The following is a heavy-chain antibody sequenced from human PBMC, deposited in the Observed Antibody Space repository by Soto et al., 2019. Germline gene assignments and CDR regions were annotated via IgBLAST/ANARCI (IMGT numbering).Heavy chain of an antibody. CDR2: INPSGDAK. D-gene: IGHD3-10*01. CDR1: GFPFTTYY. Sequence: VASVKVSCKASGFPFTTYYMHWVRQAPGQGLEWMGVINPSGDAKTYAQNFQGRVTMTKDTSASTVYMELSSLRFEDTAVYYCARDWELGYWGQGXLVTVSS. V-gene: IGHV1-46*01. J-gene: IGHJ4*02. CDR3: ARDWELGY.